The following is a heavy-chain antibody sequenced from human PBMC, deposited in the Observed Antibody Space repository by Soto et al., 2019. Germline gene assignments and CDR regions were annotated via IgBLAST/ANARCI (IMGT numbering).Heavy chain of an antibody. Sequence: AASVKVSCKASGYTFTSYGISWVRQAPGQGLEWMGWISAYNGNTNYAQKLQGRVTMTTDTSTSTAYMELRSLRSDDTAVYYCARAVFSAAAAKVRRIDYWGQGTLVTVSS. J-gene: IGHJ4*02. V-gene: IGHV1-18*01. CDR1: GYTFTSYG. CDR3: ARAVFSAAAAKVRRIDY. CDR2: ISAYNGNT. D-gene: IGHD6-13*01.